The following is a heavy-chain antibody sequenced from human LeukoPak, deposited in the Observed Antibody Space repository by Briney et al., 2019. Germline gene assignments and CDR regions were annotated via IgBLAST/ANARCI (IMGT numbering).Heavy chain of an antibody. J-gene: IGHJ3*02. Sequence: MPSETLSLTCAVSGGSISSYYWSWIRQPPGKGLEWIGYIYYSGSTNYNPSLKSRVTISVDTSKNQFSLKLSSVTAADTAVYYCATKYYYDSSGYSDAFDIWGQGTMVTVSS. D-gene: IGHD3-22*01. CDR1: GGSISSYY. CDR3: ATKYYYDSSGYSDAFDI. CDR2: IYYSGST. V-gene: IGHV4-59*01.